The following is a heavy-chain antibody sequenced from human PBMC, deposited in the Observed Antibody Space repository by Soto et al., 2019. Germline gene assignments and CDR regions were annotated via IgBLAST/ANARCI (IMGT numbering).Heavy chain of an antibody. D-gene: IGHD2-2*01. Sequence: QVQLVQSGAEVKKPGSSVKVSCKASGGTFSSYAISWVRQAPGQGLEWMGGIIPIFGTANYAQKFQGRVKTTADESTSTAYRELSSLRSEDTAVYYCARHVPAAGYYYGMDVWGQGTTVTVSS. CDR3: ARHVPAAGYYYGMDV. J-gene: IGHJ6*02. CDR2: IIPIFGTA. V-gene: IGHV1-69*12. CDR1: GGTFSSYA.